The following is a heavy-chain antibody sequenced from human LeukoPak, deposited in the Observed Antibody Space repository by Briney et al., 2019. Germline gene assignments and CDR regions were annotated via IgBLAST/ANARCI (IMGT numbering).Heavy chain of an antibody. CDR2: IYHSGST. J-gene: IGHJ3*02. CDR3: AREKTGYSYGTAFDI. D-gene: IGHD5-18*01. Sequence: PSETLSLTCAVSGGSISSSNWWSWVRQPPGKGLEWIGEIYHSGSTNYNPSLKSRVTISVDKSKNQFSLKLNSVTAADTAVYYCAREKTGYSYGTAFDIWGQGTMVTVSS. V-gene: IGHV4-4*02. CDR1: GGSISSSNW.